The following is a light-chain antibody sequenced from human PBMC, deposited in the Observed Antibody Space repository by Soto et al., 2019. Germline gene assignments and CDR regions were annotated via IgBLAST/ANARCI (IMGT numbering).Light chain of an antibody. CDR2: AAS. CDR1: QSISSN. V-gene: IGKV1-39*01. Sequence: IQITQSPSSLSASVGDRVTITCRASQSISSNLNWYQQKPGKAPKLLMYAASSLQSGVPSRFSGSGSGTDFTLTISSLQPEDFATYYCQQSFTTPRTFGQGTKVDI. CDR3: QQSFTTPRT. J-gene: IGKJ1*01.